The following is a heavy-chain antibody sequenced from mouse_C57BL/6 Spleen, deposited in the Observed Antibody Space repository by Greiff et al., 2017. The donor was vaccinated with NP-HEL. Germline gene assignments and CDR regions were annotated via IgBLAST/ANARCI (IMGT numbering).Heavy chain of an antibody. V-gene: IGHV5-17*01. CDR3: ARRTGTGAMDY. D-gene: IGHD4-1*01. J-gene: IGHJ4*01. CDR2: ISSGSSTI. CDR1: GFTFSDYG. Sequence: EVQLVESGGGLVKPGGSLKLSCAASGFTFSDYGMHWVRQAPEKGLEWVAYISSGSSTIYYADTVKGRFTISRDNAKNTLFLQMTSLRSEDTAMYYCARRTGTGAMDYWGQGTSVTVSS.